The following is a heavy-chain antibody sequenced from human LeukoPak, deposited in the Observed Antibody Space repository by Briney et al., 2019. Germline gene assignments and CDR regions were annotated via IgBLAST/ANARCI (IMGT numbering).Heavy chain of an antibody. CDR2: ISGSGGSI. CDR1: GFTFSSYS. J-gene: IGHJ4*02. D-gene: IGHD2-2*01. CDR3: ATRGSSSWTFDS. V-gene: IGHV3-23*01. Sequence: GGSLRLSCAGFGFTFSSYSMNWVRQAPGKGLEWVSAISGSGGSIYYADSVKGRFTISRDNSKNTLFLQMNSLRAEDTAVYYCATRGSSSWTFDSWGQGSLVTVSS.